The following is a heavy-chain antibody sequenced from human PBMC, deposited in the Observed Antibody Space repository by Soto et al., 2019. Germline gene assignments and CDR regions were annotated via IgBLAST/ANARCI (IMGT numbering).Heavy chain of an antibody. J-gene: IGHJ4*02. CDR1: GGSISSGDYY. D-gene: IGHD6-19*01. Sequence: TSETLSLTCTVSGGSISSGDYYWSWIRQPPGKGLEWIGYIYYSGSTYYNPSLKSRVTISVDTSKNQFSLKLSSVTAADTAVYYCARVVAVAVFDYWGQGTLVTVSS. CDR3: ARVVAVAVFDY. V-gene: IGHV4-30-4*01. CDR2: IYYSGST.